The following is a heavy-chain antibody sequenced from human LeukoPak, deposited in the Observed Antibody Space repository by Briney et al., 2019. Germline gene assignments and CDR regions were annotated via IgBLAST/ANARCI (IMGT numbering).Heavy chain of an antibody. J-gene: IGHJ6*03. V-gene: IGHV4-39*01. Sequence: SETLSLTCTVSGGSISSSSYYWGWIRQPPGKGLEWIGSIYYSGSTYYNPSLKSRVTISVDMSKIQISLKLNSVTAADTAVYYCASIVAYHYSYMGVWGKGTTVTVSS. CDR1: GGSISSSSYY. CDR3: ASIVAYHYSYMGV. CDR2: IYYSGST. D-gene: IGHD1-26*01.